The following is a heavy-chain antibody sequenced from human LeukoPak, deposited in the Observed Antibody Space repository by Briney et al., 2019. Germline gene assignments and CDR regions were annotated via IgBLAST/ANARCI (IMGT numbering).Heavy chain of an antibody. D-gene: IGHD5-18*01. J-gene: IGHJ4*02. CDR1: GGSINTYY. CDR2: LYNSGTT. V-gene: IGHV4-59*01. CDR3: ARDKQPGDY. Sequence: SVTLSLTCTVSGGSINTYYWSWIRQPPGKGLEWIGYLYNSGTTNYNPSLKSRVSISVDTSKNQFSLKLSSVTAADTAVYYCARDKQPGDYWGQGTLVTVSS.